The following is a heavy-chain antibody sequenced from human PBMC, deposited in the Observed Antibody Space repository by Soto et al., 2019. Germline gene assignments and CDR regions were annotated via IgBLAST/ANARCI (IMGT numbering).Heavy chain of an antibody. Sequence: LSLSCAASGSTFSIYAMHWVRQAPGKGLEWVAVISYDGSNKYYADSVKGRFTISRDNSKNTLYLQMDSLRAEDTAVYYCARDPYYGSGSFDYWGQGTLVTVSS. D-gene: IGHD3-10*01. CDR2: ISYDGSNK. V-gene: IGHV3-30-3*01. CDR1: GSTFSIYA. CDR3: ARDPYYGSGSFDY. J-gene: IGHJ4*02.